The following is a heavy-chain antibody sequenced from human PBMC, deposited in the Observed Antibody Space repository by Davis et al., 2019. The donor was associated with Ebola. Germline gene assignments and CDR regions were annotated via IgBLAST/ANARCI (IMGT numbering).Heavy chain of an antibody. CDR3: ARERAGTRFDP. D-gene: IGHD3-10*01. Sequence: AASVKVSCKASGGTFSSYAISWVRQAPGQGLEWMGWISAHNDNANYAQKLQGRVTMTRDTPTSTAYMELSGLTSEDTAVYYCARERAGTRFDPWGQGTLVTVSS. J-gene: IGHJ5*02. CDR1: GGTFSSYA. V-gene: IGHV1-18*01. CDR2: ISAHNDNA.